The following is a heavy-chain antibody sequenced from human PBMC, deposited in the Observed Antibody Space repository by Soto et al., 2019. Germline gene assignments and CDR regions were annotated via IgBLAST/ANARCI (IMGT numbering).Heavy chain of an antibody. V-gene: IGHV3-23*01. CDR3: AKDFITYYDFWSGQELNYMDV. D-gene: IGHD3-3*01. Sequence: GGSLRLSCAASGFTFSSYAMSWVRQAPGKGLEWVSAISGSGGSTYYADSVKGRFTISRDNSKNTLYLQMNSLRAEDTAVYYCAKDFITYYDFWSGQELNYMDVWGKGTTVTVSS. CDR2: ISGSGGST. J-gene: IGHJ6*03. CDR1: GFTFSSYA.